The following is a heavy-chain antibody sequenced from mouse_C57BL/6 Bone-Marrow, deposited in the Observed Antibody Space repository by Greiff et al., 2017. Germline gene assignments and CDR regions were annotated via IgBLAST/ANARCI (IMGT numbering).Heavy chain of an antibody. CDR1: GYTFTSYW. Sequence: QVQLQQPGAELVKPGASVKMSCKASGYTFTSYWITWVKQRPGQGLEWIGDIYPGSGSTNYNEKFKSKATLTVDTSSSTAYMQRSSLTSEDSAVYYFARKATVVGEGFAYWGQGTLVTVSA. CDR3: ARKATVVGEGFAY. D-gene: IGHD1-1*01. J-gene: IGHJ3*01. CDR2: IYPGSGST. V-gene: IGHV1-55*01.